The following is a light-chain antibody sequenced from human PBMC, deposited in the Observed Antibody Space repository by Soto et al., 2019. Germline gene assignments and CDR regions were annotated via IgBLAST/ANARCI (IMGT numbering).Light chain of an antibody. Sequence: IQLTQSPSSLSASVGDRVTITCRASQDISSFLAWYQQKPGKAPKLLIYAATSLQSGVPSRFSGSGSGTEFTLTLSRLQPEDFATYYCQQLALYPSTFGGGTKVE. CDR2: AAT. J-gene: IGKJ4*01. CDR1: QDISSF. V-gene: IGKV1-9*01. CDR3: QQLALYPST.